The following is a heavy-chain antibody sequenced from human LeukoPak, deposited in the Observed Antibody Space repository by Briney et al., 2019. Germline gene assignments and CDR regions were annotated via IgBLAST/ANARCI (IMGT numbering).Heavy chain of an antibody. Sequence: ASVKVSRKASGGTFSSYAISWVRQAPGQGLEWMGGIIPIFGTANYAQKFQGRVTITADESTSTAYMELSSLRSEDTAVYYCARVSSGQYGDYDCYYYGMDVWGQGTTVTVSS. CDR3: ARVSSGQYGDYDCYYYGMDV. V-gene: IGHV1-69*13. J-gene: IGHJ6*02. CDR1: GGTFSSYA. D-gene: IGHD4-17*01. CDR2: IIPIFGTA.